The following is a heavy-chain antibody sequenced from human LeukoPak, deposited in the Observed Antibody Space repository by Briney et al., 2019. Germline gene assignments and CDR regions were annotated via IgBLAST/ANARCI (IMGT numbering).Heavy chain of an antibody. J-gene: IGHJ3*02. CDR1: GFTFCTDW. CDR3: ARDTTRSSGSTYFDALDM. V-gene: IGHV3-7*01. Sequence: GGSLRLSCVSSGFTFCTDWMTSVPQSPGQAVEWGANIKRDGGQLHYAESVKGRFTISRDNTRNSLFLQMNSLRVEDTALYYCARDTTRSSGSTYFDALDMWGQGRMVCVCS. CDR2: IKRDGGQL. D-gene: IGHD1-1*01.